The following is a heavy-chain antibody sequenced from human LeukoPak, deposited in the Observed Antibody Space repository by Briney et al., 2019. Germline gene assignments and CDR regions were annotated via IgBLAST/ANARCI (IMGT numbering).Heavy chain of an antibody. Sequence: SETLSLTCAVYGGSFSGYYWSWIRQPPGKGLEWIGEINHSGSTNYNPSLKSRVTISVDTSKNQFSLKLSSVTAADTAVYYYASGDGYYGMDVWGQGTTVTVSS. CDR3: ASGDGYYGMDV. CDR1: GGSFSGYY. CDR2: INHSGST. V-gene: IGHV4-34*01. J-gene: IGHJ6*02.